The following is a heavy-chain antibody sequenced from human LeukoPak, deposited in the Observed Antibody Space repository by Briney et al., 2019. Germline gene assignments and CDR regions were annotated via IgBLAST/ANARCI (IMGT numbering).Heavy chain of an antibody. Sequence: GGSLRLSCAASGFTFSRYSMNWFRQAPGKGLEWVSSISSSSTYIFYGDSVKGRFTISRDNAPNSLYLQMNSLRAEDTAVYYCARHGCPNCYHIDFWGQGTLVTVSS. CDR3: ARHGCPNCYHIDF. J-gene: IGHJ4*02. CDR2: ISSSSTYI. D-gene: IGHD2-2*01. CDR1: GFTFSRYS. V-gene: IGHV3-21*01.